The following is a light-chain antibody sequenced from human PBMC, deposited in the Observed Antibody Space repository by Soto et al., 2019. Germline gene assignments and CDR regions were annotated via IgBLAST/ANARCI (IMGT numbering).Light chain of an antibody. CDR3: QQYYVTPQT. Sequence: DIVMTQSPDSLAVSLGERATINCKSSQSVLYTSNNKNYLAWYQQKPGQPPKLLIHWASTRQSGVPDRISGSGSATDFTLTISCLQAEDVAVYYCQQYYVTPQTFGQGTKVEIK. J-gene: IGKJ1*01. CDR2: WAS. V-gene: IGKV4-1*01. CDR1: QSVLYTSNNKNY.